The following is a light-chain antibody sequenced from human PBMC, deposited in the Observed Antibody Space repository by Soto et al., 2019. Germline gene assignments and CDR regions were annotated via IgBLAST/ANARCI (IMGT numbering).Light chain of an antibody. CDR1: QGIRQY. J-gene: IGKJ4*01. Sequence: AIPMTQSPSSLSESVGARVTITGRASQGIRQYLGWYQQKPGKAPKLLIYAASSLQSGVPSRFSGSGSGTDFTLTISSLQPEDFATYYCLQHYNDPLTFGGGTKVEIK. CDR3: LQHYNDPLT. V-gene: IGKV1-6*01. CDR2: AAS.